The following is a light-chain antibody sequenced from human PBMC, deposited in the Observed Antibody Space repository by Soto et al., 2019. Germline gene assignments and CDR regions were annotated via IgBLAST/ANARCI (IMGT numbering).Light chain of an antibody. Sequence: DIVMTQPPDSLAVSLGERATINCKSSQSVLYSSNNKNYLAWYQQKPGQPPKLLIYWASTRESGVPDRFSGSGSGTDFTLTISSLQAEDVAVYYCQHYYTTPLTFGGGTKVDIK. CDR2: WAS. V-gene: IGKV4-1*01. CDR1: QSVLYSSNNKNY. CDR3: QHYYTTPLT. J-gene: IGKJ4*01.